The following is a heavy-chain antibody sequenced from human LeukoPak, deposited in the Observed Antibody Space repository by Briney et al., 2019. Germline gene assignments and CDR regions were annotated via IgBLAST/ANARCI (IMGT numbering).Heavy chain of an antibody. J-gene: IGHJ5*02. CDR2: INPNSGDT. V-gene: IGHV1-2*06. Sequence: ASVKVSCKASGYTFTGYHMHWMRQAPGQGLEWMGRINPNSGDTNYAQKLQGRVTKTTDTSTSTAYMELRSLRSDDTAVYYCARWARYGGYGFDPWGQGTLVTVSS. D-gene: IGHD5-12*01. CDR1: GYTFTGYH. CDR3: ARWARYGGYGFDP.